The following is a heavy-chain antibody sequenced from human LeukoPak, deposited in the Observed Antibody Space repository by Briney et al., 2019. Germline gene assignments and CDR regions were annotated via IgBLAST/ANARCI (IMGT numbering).Heavy chain of an antibody. V-gene: IGHV1-2*06. CDR1: EYTFTGYY. J-gene: IGHJ4*02. D-gene: IGHD3-22*01. CDR2: INPNSGGT. Sequence: GASVKVSCKASEYTFTGYYMHWVRQAPGQGLEWMGRINPNSGGTNYAQKFQGGVTMTRDTSISTAYMELSRLRSDDTAVYYCARDSASYHYYYDSSGYSDYWGQGTLVTVSS. CDR3: ARDSASYHYYYDSSGYSDY.